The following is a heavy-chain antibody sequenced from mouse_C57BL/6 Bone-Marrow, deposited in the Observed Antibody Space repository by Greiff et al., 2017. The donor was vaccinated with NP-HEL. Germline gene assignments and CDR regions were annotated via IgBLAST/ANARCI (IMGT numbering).Heavy chain of an antibody. J-gene: IGHJ1*03. V-gene: IGHV1-18*01. CDR1: GYTFTDYN. Sequence: EVHLVESGPELVKPGASVKIPCKASGYTFTDYNMDWVKQSHGKSLEWIGDINPNNGGTIYNQKFKGKATLTVDKSSSTAYMELRSLTSEDTAVYYCARSPSITTVVNWYFDVWGTGTTVTVSS. CDR2: INPNNGGT. D-gene: IGHD1-1*01. CDR3: ARSPSITTVVNWYFDV.